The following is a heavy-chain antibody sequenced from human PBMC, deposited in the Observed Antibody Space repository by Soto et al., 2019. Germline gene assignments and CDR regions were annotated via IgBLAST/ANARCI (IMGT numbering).Heavy chain of an antibody. V-gene: IGHV3-30*18. Sequence: QVQLVESGGGVVQPGRSLRLSCAASGFSFSLYGMHWVRQAPGKGLEWVAVTSSDESIKSYADSVKGRFTISRDNFKSTLYLQMNSLSPEDTAVYYCAKKSPGSVEYLMDVWGQGTTVTVSS. D-gene: IGHD2-2*01. CDR1: GFSFSLYG. CDR2: TSSDESIK. J-gene: IGHJ6*02. CDR3: AKKSPGSVEYLMDV.